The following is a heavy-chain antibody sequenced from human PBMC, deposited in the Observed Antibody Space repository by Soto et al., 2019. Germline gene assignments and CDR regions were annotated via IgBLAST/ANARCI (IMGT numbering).Heavy chain of an antibody. CDR3: ARVPRDIVVVPAAMQGNWFDP. J-gene: IGHJ5*02. Sequence: QVQLQQWGAGLLKPSETLSLTCAVYGGSFSGYYWSWIRQPPGKGLEWSGEINHSGSTNYNPSLKSRVTISVDTSKNQFSLKLSSVTAADTAVYYCARVPRDIVVVPAAMQGNWFDPWGQGTLVTVSS. CDR1: GGSFSGYY. D-gene: IGHD2-2*01. V-gene: IGHV4-34*01. CDR2: INHSGST.